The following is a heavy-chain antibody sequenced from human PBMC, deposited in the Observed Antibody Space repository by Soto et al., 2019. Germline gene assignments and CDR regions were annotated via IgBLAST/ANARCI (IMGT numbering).Heavy chain of an antibody. J-gene: IGHJ5*02. V-gene: IGHV1-18*01. Sequence: ASVKVSCTVSGGTFNIYGISWVRQAPGQGLEWMGWINVYNGNTKYAQKVQGRVTMTTDTSTSTAYMELRSLRSDDTAVYYCARGVGSGSYYNQYNWFDPWGQGTLVTVSS. CDR1: GGTFNIYG. D-gene: IGHD3-10*01. CDR3: ARGVGSGSYYNQYNWFDP. CDR2: INVYNGNT.